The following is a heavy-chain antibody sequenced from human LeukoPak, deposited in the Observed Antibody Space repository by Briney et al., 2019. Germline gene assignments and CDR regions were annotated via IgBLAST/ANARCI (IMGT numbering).Heavy chain of an antibody. CDR1: GGSISSYY. J-gene: IGHJ3*02. Sequence: SETLSLTCTVSGGSISSYYWSWIRQPPGKGLEWIGYIYYSGSTNYNPSLKSRVTISVDTSKNQFSLKLSSVTAADTAVYYCARGLRSPHAFDIWGQGTMVTVSS. D-gene: IGHD4-17*01. CDR2: IYYSGST. V-gene: IGHV4-59*01. CDR3: ARGLRSPHAFDI.